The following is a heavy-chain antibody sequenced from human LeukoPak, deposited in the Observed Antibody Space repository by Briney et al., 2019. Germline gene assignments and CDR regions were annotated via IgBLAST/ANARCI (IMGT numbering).Heavy chain of an antibody. J-gene: IGHJ4*02. CDR3: ARSTDYGSDY. CDR2: INHSGST. D-gene: IGHD4-17*01. Sequence: SETLPLTCAVYGGSFSGYYWSWIRQPPGKGLEWIGEINHSGSTNYNPSLKSRVTISVDTSKNQFSLKLSSVTAADTAVYYCARSTDYGSDYWGQGTLVTVSS. CDR1: GGSFSGYY. V-gene: IGHV4-34*01.